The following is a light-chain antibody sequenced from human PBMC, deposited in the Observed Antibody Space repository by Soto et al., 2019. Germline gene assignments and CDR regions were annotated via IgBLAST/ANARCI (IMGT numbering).Light chain of an antibody. CDR1: SSGLGDYNY. J-gene: IGLJ2*01. CDR3: MSHSATIAYVM. V-gene: IGLV2-14*01. CDR2: EVT. Sequence: QSALPQPTSVSGSPGQSIPISCTGSSSGLGDYNYVSWYQHRSGKAPNIMIYEVTNRPSGVSDRFSGSKSGNTASLTISGLPADAEADYYCMSHSATIAYVMLGGGTKLTV.